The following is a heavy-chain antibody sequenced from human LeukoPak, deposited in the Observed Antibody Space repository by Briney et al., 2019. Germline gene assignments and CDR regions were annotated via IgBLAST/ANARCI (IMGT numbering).Heavy chain of an antibody. J-gene: IGHJ4*02. Sequence: GGSLRLSCAASGFTFSDHYMDWVRQAPGKGLEWVGRIRNRANGYTTEYAASVKGRFTISRDDSQNSLYLQMNSLETEDTAVYFCARSSSNWYPLFEYWGQGAQVTVS. CDR3: ARSSSNWYPLFEY. D-gene: IGHD6-13*01. CDR1: GFTFSDHY. CDR2: IRNRANGYTT. V-gene: IGHV3-72*01.